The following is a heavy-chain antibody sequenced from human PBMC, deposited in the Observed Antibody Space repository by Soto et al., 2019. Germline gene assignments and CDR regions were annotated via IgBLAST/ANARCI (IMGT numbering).Heavy chain of an antibody. CDR2: ISAYNGNT. D-gene: IGHD6-13*01. Sequence: ASVKVSCKASGYTFTSYGISWVRQAPGQGLEWMGWISAYNGNTNDAQKLQGRVTMTTDTSTSTAYMELRSLRSDDTAVYYCARDHSSSWYAYYYYGMDVWGQGTTVTVSS. J-gene: IGHJ6*02. CDR3: ARDHSSSWYAYYYYGMDV. V-gene: IGHV1-18*04. CDR1: GYTFTSYG.